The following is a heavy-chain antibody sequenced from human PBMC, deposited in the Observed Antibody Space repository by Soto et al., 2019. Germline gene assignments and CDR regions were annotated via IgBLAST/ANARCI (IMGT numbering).Heavy chain of an antibody. CDR1: GFTFSNYA. CDR2: ISYDGSNK. Sequence: QVQLVESGGGVVQPGRSLRLSCAASGFTFSNYAMHWVRQAPGKGLEWVAVISYDGSNKYYADSVKCRFTISRNNSKKTLYLQMNSLRAEDTAVYYCARGPSSLTRFDYWGQGTLVTVSS. D-gene: IGHD2-2*01. CDR3: ARGPSSLTRFDY. V-gene: IGHV3-30-3*01. J-gene: IGHJ4*02.